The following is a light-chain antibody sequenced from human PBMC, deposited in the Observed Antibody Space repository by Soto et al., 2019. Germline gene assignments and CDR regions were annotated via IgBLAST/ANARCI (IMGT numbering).Light chain of an antibody. V-gene: IGLV3-9*01. J-gene: IGLJ1*01. CDR1: NIGSKI. CDR2: RDS. CDR3: QVWDSSTANYV. Sequence: SYELTQPLSVSVALGQTARITCGENNIGSKIVHWYQQKPGQAPVLVIYRDSTRPSGIPERFSGSNSGNTATLTVSRAQAGDEADYYCQVWDSSTANYVFGTGTKVTVL.